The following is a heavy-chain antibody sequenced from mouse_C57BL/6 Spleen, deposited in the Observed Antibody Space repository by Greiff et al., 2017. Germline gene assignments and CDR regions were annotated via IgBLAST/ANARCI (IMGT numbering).Heavy chain of an antibody. CDR2: ISDGGSYT. Sequence: DVKLVESGGGLVKPGGSLKLSCAASGFTFSSYAMSWVRQTPEKRLEWVATISDGGSYTYYPDNVKGRFTISRDNAKNNLYLQMSHLKSEDTAMYYCARDEGNWFAYWGQGTLVTVSA. V-gene: IGHV5-4*01. J-gene: IGHJ3*01. CDR3: ARDEGNWFAY. D-gene: IGHD2-1*01. CDR1: GFTFSSYA.